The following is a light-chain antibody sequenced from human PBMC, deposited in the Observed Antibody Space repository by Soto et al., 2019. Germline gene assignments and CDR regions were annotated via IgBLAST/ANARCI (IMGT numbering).Light chain of an antibody. CDR3: QSYDSRLSAYV. CDR2: SNN. J-gene: IGLJ1*01. V-gene: IGLV1-40*01. CDR1: NSNIGAGYD. Sequence: QSVLTQPPSVSGAPGQRVTISCTGSNSNIGAGYDVHWYLQLPGTAPKLLVYSNNNRPSGVPDRFSGSKSGTSASLAITGLQAEDEADYYCQSYDSRLSAYVFGTGTKPPS.